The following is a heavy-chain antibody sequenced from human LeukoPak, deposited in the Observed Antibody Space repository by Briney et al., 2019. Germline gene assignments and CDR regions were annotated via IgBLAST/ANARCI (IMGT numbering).Heavy chain of an antibody. V-gene: IGHV4-34*01. CDR2: INHSGST. J-gene: IGHJ5*02. Sequence: SETLSLTCAAYGGSFSGYYWSWIRQPPGKGLEWIGEINHSGSTNYNPSLKSRVTISVDTSKNQFSLKLSSVTAADTAVYYCARAKYYDFWSGYYPWGQGTLVTVSS. D-gene: IGHD3-3*01. CDR3: ARAKYYDFWSGYYP. CDR1: GGSFSGYY.